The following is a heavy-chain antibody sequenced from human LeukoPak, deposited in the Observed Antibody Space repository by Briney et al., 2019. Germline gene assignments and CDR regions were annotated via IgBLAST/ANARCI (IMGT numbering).Heavy chain of an antibody. CDR2: IRSKAYGGTT. CDR1: GFTFGDYA. CDR3: TRVYGFDAFDI. D-gene: IGHD3-16*01. J-gene: IGHJ3*02. Sequence: GGSLRLSCTASGFTFGDYAMSWLRQAPGKGLEWVGFIRSKAYGGTTEYAASVKGRFTISRDDSKSIAYLQMNSLKTEDTAVYYCTRVYGFDAFDIWGQGTMVTVSS. V-gene: IGHV3-49*03.